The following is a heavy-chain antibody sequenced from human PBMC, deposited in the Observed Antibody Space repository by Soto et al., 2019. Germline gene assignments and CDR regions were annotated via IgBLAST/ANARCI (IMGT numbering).Heavy chain of an antibody. Sequence: QVQLQESGPGLVKPSGTLSLTCALSGASIITDNWWSWVRQPPGKEMEWIGEIYHSGNTNFNPSVKSRITISVDTSKYQFSLTVSSVTAADTAIYYCARASASSKLRGVVINWGQGTLVTVSS. D-gene: IGHD3-10*01. CDR1: GASIITDNW. CDR3: ARASASSKLRGVVIN. J-gene: IGHJ4*02. V-gene: IGHV4-4*02. CDR2: IYHSGNT.